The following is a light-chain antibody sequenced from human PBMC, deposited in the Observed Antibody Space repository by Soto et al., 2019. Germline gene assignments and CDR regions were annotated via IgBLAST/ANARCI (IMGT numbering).Light chain of an antibody. Sequence: QSALTQPPSASGSPGQSVTISCTGTSSDVGAYNYVSWYQQHPGKAPKLMIYEVTKRPSGVPDRFSGSKSGNTASLTVSGLQAEDEGDYYCSSYAGSNNVVFGGGTKLTVL. CDR1: SSDVGAYNY. CDR2: EVT. CDR3: SSYAGSNNVV. V-gene: IGLV2-8*01. J-gene: IGLJ2*01.